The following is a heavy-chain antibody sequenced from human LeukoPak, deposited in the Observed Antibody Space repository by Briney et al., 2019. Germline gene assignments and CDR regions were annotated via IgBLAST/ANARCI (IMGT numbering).Heavy chain of an antibody. V-gene: IGHV3-48*01. CDR2: ISSSSTI. CDR1: GFTFSSYS. CDR3: ARETVGIAAASAFDP. Sequence: GGSLRLSCAASGFTFSSYSMNWVRQAPGKGLELVSYISSSSTIYYADSVKGRFTISRDNAKNSLYLQMNSLRAEDTAVYYCARETVGIAAASAFDPWGQGTLVTVSS. D-gene: IGHD6-13*01. J-gene: IGHJ5*02.